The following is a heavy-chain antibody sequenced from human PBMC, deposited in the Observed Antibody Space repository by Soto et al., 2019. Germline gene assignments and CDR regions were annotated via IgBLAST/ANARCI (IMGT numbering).Heavy chain of an antibody. J-gene: IGHJ5*02. CDR1: GGSISSSNW. CDR2: IYHSGST. V-gene: IGHV4-4*02. CDR3: ARDLTILGAPTYNWFDP. D-gene: IGHD1-26*01. Sequence: PSETLSLTCAVSGGSISSSNWWSWVRQPPGKGLEWIGEIYHSGSTNYNPSLKSRVTISVDKSKNQFSLKLSSVTAADTAVYYCARDLTILGAPTYNWFDPWGQGTLVTVSS.